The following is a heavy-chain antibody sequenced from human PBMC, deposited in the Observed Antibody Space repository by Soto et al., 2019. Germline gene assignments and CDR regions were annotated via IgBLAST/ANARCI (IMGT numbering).Heavy chain of an antibody. D-gene: IGHD2-2*01. J-gene: IGHJ6*02. CDR3: ARGVVVVPAAIFLGRASLPQTALYYGMDV. CDR1: GFTFSSYA. V-gene: IGHV3-30-3*01. CDR2: ISYDGSNK. Sequence: WSLRLSCAASGFTFSSYAMHWGRQAPGKGLEWVAVISYDGSNKYYADSVKGRFTISRDNSKNTLYLQMNSLRAEDTAVYYCARGVVVVPAAIFLGRASLPQTALYYGMDVWGQGTTVTVSS.